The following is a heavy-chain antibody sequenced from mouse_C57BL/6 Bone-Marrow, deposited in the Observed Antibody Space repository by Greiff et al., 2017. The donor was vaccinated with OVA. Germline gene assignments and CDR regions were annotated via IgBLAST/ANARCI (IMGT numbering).Heavy chain of an antibody. J-gene: IGHJ3*01. V-gene: IGHV3-6*01. CDR3: ARRGGFAY. CDR2: ISYDGSN. Sequence: VQLQQSGPGLVKPSQSLSLTCSVTGYSITSGYYWNWIRQFPGNKLEWMGYISYDGSNNYNPSLKNRISITRDTSKNQFFLKLNSVTTEDTATYYCARRGGFAYWGQGTLVTVSA. CDR1: GYSITSGYY.